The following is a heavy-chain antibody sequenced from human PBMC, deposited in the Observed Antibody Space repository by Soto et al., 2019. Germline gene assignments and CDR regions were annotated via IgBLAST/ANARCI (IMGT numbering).Heavy chain of an antibody. Sequence: QVQLQESGPGLVKPSQTLSLTCTDSGGSINSGDYYWSWIRQPPGKGLEWIGYIYYSGSTYYNPPLRSRVTISIDTSKHHFFLNLSSVTAADTAVYYCARIGLTTALLWGQGTLVTVSS. CDR1: GGSINSGDYY. V-gene: IGHV4-30-4*01. D-gene: IGHD4-17*01. J-gene: IGHJ4*02. CDR2: IYYSGST. CDR3: ARIGLTTALL.